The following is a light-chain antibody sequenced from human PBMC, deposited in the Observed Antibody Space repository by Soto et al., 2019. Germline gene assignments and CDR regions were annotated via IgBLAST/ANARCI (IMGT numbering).Light chain of an antibody. CDR1: SSDVGGYKY. CDR2: EVV. Sequence: QSALTQPPSASGSPGQSVTISCTGTSSDVGGYKYVSWYQQHPGKAPKLIIYEVVKRPSGVPDRFSGSKSGNTASLTVSGLQAEDEADYYCSSYAGSNSFVFGTGTQLTVL. J-gene: IGLJ7*01. V-gene: IGLV2-8*01. CDR3: SSYAGSNSFV.